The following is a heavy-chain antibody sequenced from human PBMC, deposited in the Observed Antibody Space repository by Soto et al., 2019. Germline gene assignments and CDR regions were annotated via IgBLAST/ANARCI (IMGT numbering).Heavy chain of an antibody. CDR3: TRGPQWLPAFFDY. J-gene: IGHJ4*02. V-gene: IGHV3-49*03. CDR1: GFTFGDYA. CDR2: IRSKAYGGTT. D-gene: IGHD6-19*01. Sequence: LRLSCTASGFTFGDYAMSWFRQAPGKGLEWVGFIRSKAYGGTTEYAASVKGRFTISRDDSKSIAYLQMNSLKTEDTAVYYCTRGPQWLPAFFDYWGQGTLVTVSS.